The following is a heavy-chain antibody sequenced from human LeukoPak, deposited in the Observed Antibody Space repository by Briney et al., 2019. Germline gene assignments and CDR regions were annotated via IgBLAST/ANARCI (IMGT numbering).Heavy chain of an antibody. CDR1: GGSMSSDGDY. V-gene: IGHV4-31*03. Sequence: SDSLSLTCTVSGGSMSSDGDYWSWIRQHPEKGLEWIGYIYYSGTTYFNPSLESRVTMSVDTSKNQFSLKLSSVTAADTAVYYCARYRDSGGRLAFDIWGQGIMATVSS. CDR3: ARYRDSGGRLAFDI. D-gene: IGHD2-15*01. J-gene: IGHJ3*02. CDR2: IYYSGTT.